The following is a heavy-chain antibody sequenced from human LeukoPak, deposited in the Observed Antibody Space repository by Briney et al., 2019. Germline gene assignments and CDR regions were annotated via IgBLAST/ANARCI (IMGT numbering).Heavy chain of an antibody. J-gene: IGHJ4*02. V-gene: IGHV3-9*01. CDR3: AKGRHVWGSYRLNPFDY. CDR2: ISWNSGSI. Sequence: PGRSLRLSCAASGFTFDDYAMHWVRQAPGKGLEWVSGISWNSGSIGYADSVKGRFTISRDNAKNSLYLQMNSLRAEDTALYYCAKGRHVWGSYRLNPFDYWGQGTLVPVSS. CDR1: GFTFDDYA. D-gene: IGHD3-16*02.